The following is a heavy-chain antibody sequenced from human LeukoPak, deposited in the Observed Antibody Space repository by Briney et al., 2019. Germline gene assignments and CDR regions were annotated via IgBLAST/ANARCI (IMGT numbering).Heavy chain of an antibody. CDR1: GFTFNNVW. Sequence: GGSLRLSCATSGFTFNNVWMNWVRQAPGKGLEWVGHIKSYIDGGTTDYAAPVKDRFTISRDDSKNTLYLQMNSLKTEDTAVYYCTTDRYCSSTTCPLTFDLWGQGTLVTVSS. CDR2: IKSYIDGGTT. CDR3: TTDRYCSSTTCPLTFDL. J-gene: IGHJ4*02. D-gene: IGHD2-2*01. V-gene: IGHV3-15*01.